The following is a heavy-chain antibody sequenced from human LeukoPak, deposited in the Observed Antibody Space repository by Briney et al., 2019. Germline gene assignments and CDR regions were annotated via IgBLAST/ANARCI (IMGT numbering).Heavy chain of an antibody. V-gene: IGHV3-30*18. CDR3: AKDDYYDTSGYRD. CDR2: ISYDVGKK. D-gene: IGHD3-22*01. CDR1: GFTFSSYW. J-gene: IGHJ4*02. Sequence: PGGSLRLSCAASGFTFSSYWMGWVRQAPGKGLEWVAVISYDVGKKYYADSVKGRFTISRDNSKNTLYLQMNSLRAEDTAVYYCAKDDYYDTSGYRDWGQGTLVTVSS.